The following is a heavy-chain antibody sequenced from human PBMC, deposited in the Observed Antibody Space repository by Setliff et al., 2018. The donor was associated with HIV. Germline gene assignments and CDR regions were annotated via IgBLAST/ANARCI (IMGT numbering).Heavy chain of an antibody. CDR3: AKSRRQTIFPSEASFDV. Sequence: ASVKVSCKASGYTFTSYYIHWVRQAPGQGLEWMGRINPSGGSTSYAQKFQGRVTMTRDTSTSTVYMELSSLTTEDTATYYCAKSRRQTIFPSEASFDVWGQGTLVTVSS. CDR2: INPSGGST. V-gene: IGHV1-46*01. D-gene: IGHD3-3*01. J-gene: IGHJ3*01. CDR1: GYTFTSYY.